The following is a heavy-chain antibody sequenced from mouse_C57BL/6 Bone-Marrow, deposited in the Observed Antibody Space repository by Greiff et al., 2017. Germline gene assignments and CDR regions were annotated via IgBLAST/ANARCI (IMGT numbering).Heavy chain of an antibody. J-gene: IGHJ2*01. CDR2: IYPGNSDT. CDR1: GYTFTSYW. Sequence: EVQLQQSGTVLARPGASVKMSCKTSGYTFTSYWMHWVKQRPGQGLEWIGAIYPGNSDTSYNQKFKGKAKLTAVTSASTAYMELSSLTNEYSAVYYCTSTDFDYWGQGTTLTVSS. CDR3: TSTDFDY. V-gene: IGHV1-5*01.